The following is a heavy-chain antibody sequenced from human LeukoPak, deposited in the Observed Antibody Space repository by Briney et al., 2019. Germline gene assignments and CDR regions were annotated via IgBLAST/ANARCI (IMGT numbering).Heavy chain of an antibody. CDR2: IYYSGST. D-gene: IGHD3-22*01. CDR3: ARGHYYDSSGYSFDY. CDR1: GGSISSGGYY. V-gene: IGHV4-61*08. Sequence: SETLSLTCTVSGGSISSGGYYWSWIRQPPGKGLERIGYIYYSGSTNYNPSLKSRVTISVDTSKNQFSLKLSSVTAADTAVYYCARGHYYDSSGYSFDYWGQGTLVTVSS. J-gene: IGHJ4*02.